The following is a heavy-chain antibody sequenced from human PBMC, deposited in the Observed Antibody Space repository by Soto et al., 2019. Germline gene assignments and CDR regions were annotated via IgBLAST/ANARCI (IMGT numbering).Heavy chain of an antibody. CDR2: ISSGGAYI. Sequence: EVQVVESGGGLVQPGGSLRLSCNFTFSMYSMDWVRQAPGKGLEWVASISSGGAYIKYADSVKGRFTISRDNAKNSVSLQMNSLRVDDTAVYFCTRDQGGSYDSWFDPWGQGTLDTVSS. CDR3: TRDQGGSYDSWFDP. V-gene: IGHV3-21*01. J-gene: IGHJ5*02. D-gene: IGHD1-26*01. CDR1: TFSMYS.